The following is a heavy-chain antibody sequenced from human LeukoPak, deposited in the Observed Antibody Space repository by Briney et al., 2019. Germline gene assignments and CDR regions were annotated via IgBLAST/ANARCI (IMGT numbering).Heavy chain of an antibody. Sequence: ASVKVSCKASGYTFTSYDINWVRQATGQGLEWMGWMNPNSGNTGYAQKFQGRVTMTRNTSISTAYMELRSLRSDDTAVYYCARDHSGSNEDYWGQGTLVTVSS. CDR1: GYTFTSYD. D-gene: IGHD1-26*01. V-gene: IGHV1-8*01. J-gene: IGHJ4*02. CDR2: MNPNSGNT. CDR3: ARDHSGSNEDY.